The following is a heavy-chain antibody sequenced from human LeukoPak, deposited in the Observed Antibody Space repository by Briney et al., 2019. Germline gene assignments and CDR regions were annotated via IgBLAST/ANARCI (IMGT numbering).Heavy chain of an antibody. CDR3: ASDDCGYDCYRRLSWDY. CDR1: GVSISSRTYH. J-gene: IGHJ4*02. CDR2: IYYSGST. Sequence: PSETLSLTCTVSGVSISSRTYHWGWVRQPPGKGLEWIGTIYYSGSTYYNPSLKSRVTISVDTSKNQLSLKLSSVTAADTAEYYCASDDCGYDCYRRLSWDYWGQGTLVTVSS. V-gene: IGHV4-39*07. D-gene: IGHD2-21*02.